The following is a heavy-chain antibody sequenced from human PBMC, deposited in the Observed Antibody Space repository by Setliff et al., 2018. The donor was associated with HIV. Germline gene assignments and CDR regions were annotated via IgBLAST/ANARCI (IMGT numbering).Heavy chain of an antibody. CDR1: GGSVSGHY. Sequence: SETLSLTCAVYGGSVSGHYWGWFRQPPGKGLEWIGEINHTGNTNHNPSLKSRLSISVDRSKNQFFLKLHSVTAADTAVYYCARVVPVGGNDYWGQGTLVTVSS. V-gene: IGHV4-34*01. D-gene: IGHD6-19*01. J-gene: IGHJ4*02. CDR2: INHTGNT. CDR3: ARVVPVGGNDY.